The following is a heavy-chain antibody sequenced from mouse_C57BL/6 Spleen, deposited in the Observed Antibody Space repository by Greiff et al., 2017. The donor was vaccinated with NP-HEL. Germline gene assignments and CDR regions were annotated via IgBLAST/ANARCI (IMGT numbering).Heavy chain of an antibody. J-gene: IGHJ3*01. D-gene: IGHD2-12*01. CDR3: ARRGSTTGAWFAY. Sequence: EVQGVESGGGLVKPGGSLKLSCAASGFTFSDYGMHWVRQAPEKGLEWVAYISSGSSTIYYADTVKGRFTISRDNAKNTLFLQMTSLRSEDTARYYCARRGSTTGAWFAYWGQGTLVTVSA. CDR1: GFTFSDYG. V-gene: IGHV5-17*01. CDR2: ISSGSSTI.